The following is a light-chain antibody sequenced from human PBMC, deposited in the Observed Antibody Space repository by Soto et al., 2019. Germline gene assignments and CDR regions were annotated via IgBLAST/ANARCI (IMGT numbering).Light chain of an antibody. J-gene: IGKJ1*01. CDR3: QKHNSYS. Sequence: DIHMTQSPSTVSASVVDIVTITCRASQSISNWLAWYQQKPGTAPKVLIYHASNLQSGVPSRFSGSGSGTEFTLTISSLKPDDFATYYCQKHNSYSFGQGTKVDIK. V-gene: IGKV1-5*01. CDR1: QSISNW. CDR2: HAS.